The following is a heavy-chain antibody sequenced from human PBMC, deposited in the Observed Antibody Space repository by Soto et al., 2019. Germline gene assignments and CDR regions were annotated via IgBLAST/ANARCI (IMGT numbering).Heavy chain of an antibody. CDR3: AKDGNSGYDSKRWVYYYYYYMDV. D-gene: IGHD5-12*01. CDR1: GYTFTSYD. V-gene: IGHV1-8*01. Sequence: ASVKVSCKASGYTFTSYDINWVRQATGQGLEWMGWMNPNSGNTGYAQKFRGRVTMTRNTSISTAYMELNSLRAEDTAVYYCAKDGNSGYDSKRWVYYYYYYMDVWGKGTTVTVSS. CDR2: MNPNSGNT. J-gene: IGHJ6*03.